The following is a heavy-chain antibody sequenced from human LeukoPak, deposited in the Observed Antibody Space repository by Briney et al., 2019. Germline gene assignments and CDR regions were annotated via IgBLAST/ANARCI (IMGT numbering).Heavy chain of an antibody. CDR2: ISSSSSSTI. CDR1: GFTFSSYS. CDR3: ARRTSPPDY. Sequence: SGGSLRLSCAASGFTFSSYSMNWVRQAPGKGLEWVSYISSSSSSTIYYADSVKGRFTISRDNAKNSLYLQMNSLRAEDTAVYYCARRTSPPDYWGQGTLVTVSS. V-gene: IGHV3-48*01. D-gene: IGHD2-2*01. J-gene: IGHJ4*02.